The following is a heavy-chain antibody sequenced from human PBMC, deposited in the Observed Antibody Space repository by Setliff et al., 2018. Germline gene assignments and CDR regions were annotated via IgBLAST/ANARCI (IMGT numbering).Heavy chain of an antibody. V-gene: IGHV1-18*01. CDR3: ARDRRNIVVAVVNAAFDI. CDR2: ISPYSGNT. D-gene: IGHD2-15*01. J-gene: IGHJ3*02. Sequence: GASVKVSCKTSGFRFTNFGFSWVRQAPGQGLEWLGSISPYSGNTNYPQWLQGRVTMTTDTSATTVYMELRSLRSDDTAVYYCARDRRNIVVAVVNAAFDIWGQGTMVTVSS. CDR1: GFRFTNFG.